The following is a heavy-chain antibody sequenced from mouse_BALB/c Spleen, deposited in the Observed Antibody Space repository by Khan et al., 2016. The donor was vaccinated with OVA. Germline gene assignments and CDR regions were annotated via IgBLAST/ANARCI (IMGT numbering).Heavy chain of an antibody. Sequence: QVQLKESGADLMKPGASVKISCKATGYTFSNYWIEWVKQRPGHGLEWIGEILPGSGNTNYNERFKGKTTFTSDTSSNTAYMQLSSLSSEASAVYYWARLNYESRDRFDYWGQGTIVTVSS. J-gene: IGHJ2*01. CDR2: ILPGSGNT. D-gene: IGHD1-1*01. CDR1: GYTFSNYW. V-gene: IGHV1-9*01. CDR3: ARLNYESRDRFDY.